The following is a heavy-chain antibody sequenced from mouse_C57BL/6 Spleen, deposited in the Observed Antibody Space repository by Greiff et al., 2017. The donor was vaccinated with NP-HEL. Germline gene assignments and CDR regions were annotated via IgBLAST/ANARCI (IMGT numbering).Heavy chain of an antibody. CDR1: GYTFTSYW. CDR3: ARSVRTGFAY. V-gene: IGHV1-64*01. J-gene: IGHJ3*01. Sequence: QVQLKQPGAELVKPGASVKLSCKASGYTFTSYWMHWVKQRPGQGLEWIGMIHPNSGSTNYNEKFKSKATLTVDKSSSTAYMQLSSLTSEDSAVYYCARSVRTGFAYWGQGTLVTVSA. CDR2: IHPNSGST.